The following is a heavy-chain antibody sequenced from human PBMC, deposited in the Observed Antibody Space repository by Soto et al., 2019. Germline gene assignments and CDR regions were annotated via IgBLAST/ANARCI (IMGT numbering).Heavy chain of an antibody. CDR1: GGSISSGGYY. V-gene: IGHV4-31*03. CDR3: ARDRGGYYYGSGSHYYYGMDV. J-gene: IGHJ6*02. CDR2: IYYSGST. Sequence: SETLSLTCPVSGGSISSGGYYWSWIRQHPGKGLEWIGYIYYSGSTYYNPSLKSRVTISVDTSKNQFSLKLSSVTAADTAVYYCARDRGGYYYGSGSHYYYGMDVWGQGTTVTVSS. D-gene: IGHD3-10*01.